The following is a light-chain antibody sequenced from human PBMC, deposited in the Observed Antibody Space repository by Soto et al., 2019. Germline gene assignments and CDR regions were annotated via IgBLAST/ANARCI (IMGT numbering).Light chain of an antibody. CDR1: SSDVGGYNY. V-gene: IGLV2-14*01. Sequence: QSVLTQPASVSGSPGQSITISCTGTSSDVGGYNYVSWYQQHPGKAPKLMIYDVSNRPSGFSNRLSGSKAGNTASLTISGLQAEDEADYYCSSYTSSSTLVVFGGGTKLTVL. CDR2: DVS. J-gene: IGLJ2*01. CDR3: SSYTSSSTLVV.